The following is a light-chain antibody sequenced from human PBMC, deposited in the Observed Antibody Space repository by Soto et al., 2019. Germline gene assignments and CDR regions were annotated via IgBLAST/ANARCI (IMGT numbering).Light chain of an antibody. Sequence: DIQLTQSPSSLSASVGDRVTVTCRASQSINIYLNWYQQKPGKAPTLLIYGASTLQSGVPSRFSGGGSRTDFTLTISRLQTEDFATYYCQQSYRSPYTFGQGTKLEI. J-gene: IGKJ2*01. CDR2: GAS. V-gene: IGKV1-39*01. CDR1: QSINIY. CDR3: QQSYRSPYT.